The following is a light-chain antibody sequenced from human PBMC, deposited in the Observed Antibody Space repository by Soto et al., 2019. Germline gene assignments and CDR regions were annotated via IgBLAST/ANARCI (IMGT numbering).Light chain of an antibody. J-gene: IGKJ2*01. Sequence: DIQMTQSPSAMSASVGDTVTITCRASQGISNYLAWFQQKPGKAPNRLIYATSSLQSGVPSRFSGSGSGTEFTLTISSLHPEDFATYVCLQHISYPYTFCQGTKLEIK. V-gene: IGKV1-17*03. CDR3: LQHISYPYT. CDR1: QGISNY. CDR2: ATS.